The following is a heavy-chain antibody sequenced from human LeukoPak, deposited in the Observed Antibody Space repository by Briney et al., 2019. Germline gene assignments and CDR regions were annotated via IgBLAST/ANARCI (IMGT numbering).Heavy chain of an antibody. V-gene: IGHV1-69*06. D-gene: IGHD3-10*01. J-gene: IGHJ4*02. CDR3: ATLHTTMGGYFDY. CDR2: IIPIFGTA. CDR1: GGTFSSYA. Sequence: GASVKVSCKASGGTFSSYAISWVRQAPGQGLEWMGGIIPIFGTANYAQKFQGRVTTTADKSTSTAYMELSSLRSEDTAVYYCATLHTTMGGYFDYWGQGTLVTVSS.